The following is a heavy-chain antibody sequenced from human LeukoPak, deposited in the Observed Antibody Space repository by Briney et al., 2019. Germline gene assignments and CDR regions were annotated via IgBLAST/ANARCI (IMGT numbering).Heavy chain of an antibody. CDR3: ARRYCYGGSCYSAHDY. CDR1: GGSINGYY. D-gene: IGHD2-15*01. J-gene: IGHJ4*02. V-gene: IGHV4-59*08. Sequence: SETLSLTCTVSGGSINGYYWTWIRQPPGEGPDWIGYIYYSGSTKYNPSLKSRVTISVDTSKNQFSLKLSSVTAADTAVYYCARRYCYGGSCYSAHDYWGQGTLVTVSS. CDR2: IYYSGST.